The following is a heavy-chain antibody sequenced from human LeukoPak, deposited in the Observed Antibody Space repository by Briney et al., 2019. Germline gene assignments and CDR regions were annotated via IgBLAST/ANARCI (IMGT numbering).Heavy chain of an antibody. CDR2: IKQDGSEK. Sequence: GGSLRLSCAASGFTFSSYWMSWVRQAPGKGLEWVANIKQDGSEKYYVDSVKGRFTISRDNSKNSLYLQINSLRTEDTALYYCAKDMQWLVPFPHYWGQGTLVTVSS. CDR1: GFTFSSYW. CDR3: AKDMQWLVPFPHY. D-gene: IGHD6-19*01. V-gene: IGHV3-7*05. J-gene: IGHJ4*02.